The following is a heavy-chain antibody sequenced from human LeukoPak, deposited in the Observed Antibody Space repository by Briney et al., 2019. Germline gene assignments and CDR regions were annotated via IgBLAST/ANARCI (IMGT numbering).Heavy chain of an antibody. V-gene: IGHV4-59*01. D-gene: IGHD6-19*01. CDR2: IYYSGST. CDR3: ARATFVGCDY. J-gene: IGHJ4*02. Sequence: SETLSLTCTVSGGSISNYYRSWIRQPPGKGLEWIGYIYYSGSTNYNPSLKSRVTISVDTSKNQFSLKLSSVTAADTAVYYCARATFVGCDYWGQGTLVTVSS. CDR1: GGSISNYY.